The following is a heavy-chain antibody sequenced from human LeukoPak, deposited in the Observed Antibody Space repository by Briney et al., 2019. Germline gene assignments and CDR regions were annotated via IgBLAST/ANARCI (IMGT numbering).Heavy chain of an antibody. D-gene: IGHD3-3*01. Sequence: SETLSLTCAVYGGSFSDYYWSWIRQPPGKGLEWIREINHSGSTNYNPSLKSRVTISVDTSKNQFSLKLSSVTAADTAVYYCARGGITIFGVVIPYNNWFDPWGQGTLVTVSS. CDR3: ARGGITIFGVVIPYNNWFDP. CDR1: GGSFSDYY. J-gene: IGHJ5*02. CDR2: INHSGST. V-gene: IGHV4-34*01.